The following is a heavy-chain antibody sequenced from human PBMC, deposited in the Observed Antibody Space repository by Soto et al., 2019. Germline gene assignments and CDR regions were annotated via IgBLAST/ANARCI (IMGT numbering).Heavy chain of an antibody. Sequence: ASVKVSCKASGYTFTSYCISWVRQAPGQGLEWMGWISAYSGNTNYAQKLQGRVTMTTDTSTSTAYMELRSLRSDDTAVYYCAREVQTYGDYGNRFDPWGQGTLVTVSS. CDR1: GYTFTSYC. V-gene: IGHV1-18*01. J-gene: IGHJ5*02. CDR2: ISAYSGNT. CDR3: AREVQTYGDYGNRFDP. D-gene: IGHD4-17*01.